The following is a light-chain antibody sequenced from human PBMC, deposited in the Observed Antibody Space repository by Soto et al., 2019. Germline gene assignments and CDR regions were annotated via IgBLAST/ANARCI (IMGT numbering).Light chain of an antibody. V-gene: IGKV3-11*01. J-gene: IGKJ5*01. CDR3: QQRKNWPPIT. Sequence: EFVVTQSPVTLSLSPGQTATLSCRASQNVDKFLAWYQQRPGQPPRLLIFDSSNRATGVPVRFSGSGSGTVFTLTIGSLEPEDSAVYYCQQRKNWPPITFGQGTRLEIK. CDR2: DSS. CDR1: QNVDKF.